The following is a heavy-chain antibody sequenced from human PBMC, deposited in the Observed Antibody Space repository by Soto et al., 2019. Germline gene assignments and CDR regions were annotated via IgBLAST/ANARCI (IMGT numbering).Heavy chain of an antibody. D-gene: IGHD3-10*01. V-gene: IGHV4-39*01. CDR2: IYYSGNT. CDR3: ARQGYYSSKTYPPSRF. J-gene: IGHJ4*02. Sequence: PSETLSPTCTVSGGSISSSDYYWGWIRQPPGKGLEWIGSIYYSGNTYYNPSLKSRVTISVDTSKNQFSLKLNSVTAADTAVYYCARQGYYSSKTYPPSRFWGQGTLVTVSS. CDR1: GGSISSSDYY.